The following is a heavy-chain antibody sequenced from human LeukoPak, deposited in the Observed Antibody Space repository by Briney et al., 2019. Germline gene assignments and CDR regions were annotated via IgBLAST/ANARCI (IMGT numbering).Heavy chain of an antibody. CDR3: ARDPPKSGYYGMDV. CDR2: ISSSSSTI. CDR1: GFTFSSYS. Sequence: GGSLRLSCAASGFTFSSYSMNWVRQAPGKGLEWVSYISSSSSTIYYADSVKGRFTISRDNAKNSLYLQMNSLRAEDTAVYYCARDPPKSGYYGMDVWGQGTTVTVSS. J-gene: IGHJ6*02. V-gene: IGHV3-48*01.